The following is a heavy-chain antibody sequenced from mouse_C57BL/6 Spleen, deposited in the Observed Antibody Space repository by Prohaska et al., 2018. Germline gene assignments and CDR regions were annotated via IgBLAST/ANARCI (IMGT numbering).Heavy chain of an antibody. Sequence: HGKSLERIGELHPNKGGTISNQKFKGKTTLTVEKSASTAYMELRSLTSEDTAVYYCGRESVCDYDGTFDYGGQGTLVTVSA. D-gene: IGHD2-4*01. J-gene: IGHJ3*01. CDR2: LHPNKGGT. CDR3: GRESVCDYDGTFDY. V-gene: IGHV1-18*01.